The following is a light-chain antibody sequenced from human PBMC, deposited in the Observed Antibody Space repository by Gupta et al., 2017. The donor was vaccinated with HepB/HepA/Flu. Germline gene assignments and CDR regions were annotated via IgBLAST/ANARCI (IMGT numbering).Light chain of an antibody. V-gene: IGLV1-51*02. CDR1: SSNIGNNY. J-gene: IGLJ2*01. CDR3: GGSAGGLSAVV. CDR2: ENN. Sequence: QSVLTQPPSVSAAPGQKVTISCSGSSSNIGNNYVSWYQHLPATAPKLLIYENNTRPSGIPHRCSASTSCTSATLGITGLQPGDDADYYCGGSAGGLSAVVFGGGTKLTVL.